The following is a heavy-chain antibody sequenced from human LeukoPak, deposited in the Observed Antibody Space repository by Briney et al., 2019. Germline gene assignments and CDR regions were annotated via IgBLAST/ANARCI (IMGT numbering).Heavy chain of an antibody. J-gene: IGHJ4*02. Sequence: GGSLRLSCAASGFTFSTYAISWVRQAPGKGLEWVSCISSTSNYIFYADSVKGRFTISRDSSRNTVYLEMNSLRAEDTAVYYCARAPGGSWPYYFDYWGQGTLVTVSS. CDR2: ISSTSNYI. D-gene: IGHD6-13*01. CDR3: ARAPGGSWPYYFDY. CDR1: GFTFSTYA. V-gene: IGHV3-21*04.